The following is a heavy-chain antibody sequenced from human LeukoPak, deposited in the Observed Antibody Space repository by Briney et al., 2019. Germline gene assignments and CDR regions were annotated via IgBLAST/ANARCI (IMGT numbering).Heavy chain of an antibody. CDR2: IDYSGTT. V-gene: IGHV4-39*01. D-gene: IGHD2/OR15-2a*01. Sequence: SETLSLTCTVSGGSISSGNYHWGWIRQPPGKGLEWIGIIDYSGTTYYSPSLESRVTIFVDTSKNQFSLKLRSVTAADTAVYSCASADEYHHFDYWGQGTLVTVSS. J-gene: IGHJ4*02. CDR1: GGSISSGNYH. CDR3: ASADEYHHFDY.